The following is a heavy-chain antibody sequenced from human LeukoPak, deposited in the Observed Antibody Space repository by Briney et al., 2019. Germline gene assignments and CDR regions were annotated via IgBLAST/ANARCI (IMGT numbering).Heavy chain of an antibody. CDR1: GFTFSSYE. D-gene: IGHD6-6*01. J-gene: IGHJ4*02. CDR2: ISGSGSTI. V-gene: IGHV3-48*03. CDR3: ARVGYSSSAFEFDY. Sequence: PGGFLRLSCAASGFTFSSYEMNWVRQAPGKGLEWVSYISGSGSTIYYADSVKGRFTISRDNAKNSLYLQMNSLRAEDTAVYYCARVGYSSSAFEFDYWGQGTLVTVSS.